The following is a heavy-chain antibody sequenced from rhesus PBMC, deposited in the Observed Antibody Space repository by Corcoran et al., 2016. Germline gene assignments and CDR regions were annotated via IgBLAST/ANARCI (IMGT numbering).Heavy chain of an antibody. V-gene: IGHV3-110*01. CDR3: ARQATVAEGYFDY. D-gene: IGHD4-29*01. CDR2: ISTGSGSTK. J-gene: IGHJ4*01. CDR1: GFSFSDHY. Sequence: EVQLVESGGDLVQPGGSLRLSCVASGFSFSDHYMDWVRQAPGKGLEWVSTISTGSGSTKVSPDSVKGRFTISRNNAKNTLYLQMNSRRAEDTAVYYCARQATVAEGYFDYWGQGLLVTVSS.